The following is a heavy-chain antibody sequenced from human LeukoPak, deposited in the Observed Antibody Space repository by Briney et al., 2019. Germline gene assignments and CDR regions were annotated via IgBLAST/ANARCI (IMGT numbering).Heavy chain of an antibody. CDR2: ISYDGSNK. CDR1: GFTFSSYG. CDR3: AKSQGFYGDYDAFDI. J-gene: IGHJ3*02. D-gene: IGHD4-17*01. Sequence: PGGSLRLSCAASGFTFSSYGMHWVRQAPGKGLEWVAVISYDGSNKYYADSVKGRFTISRDNSKNTLYLQMNSLRAEDTAVYYCAKSQGFYGDYDAFDIWGQGTMVTVSS. V-gene: IGHV3-30*18.